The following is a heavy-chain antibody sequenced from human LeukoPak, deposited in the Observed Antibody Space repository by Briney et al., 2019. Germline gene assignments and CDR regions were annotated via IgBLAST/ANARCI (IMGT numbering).Heavy chain of an antibody. D-gene: IGHD3-10*01. CDR1: GGTFSSYA. CDR2: IIPIFGTA. J-gene: IGHJ6*03. CDR3: ARGGMVRGVIPLDYYYMDV. V-gene: IGHV1-69*05. Sequence: GSSVKVSCKASGGTFSSYAISWVRQAPEQGLEWMGGIIPIFGTANYAQKFQGRVTITTDESTSTAYMELSSLRSEDTAVYYCARGGMVRGVIPLDYYYMDVWGKGTTVTVSS.